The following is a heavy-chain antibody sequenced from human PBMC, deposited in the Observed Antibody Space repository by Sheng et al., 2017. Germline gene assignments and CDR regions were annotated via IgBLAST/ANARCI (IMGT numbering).Heavy chain of an antibody. CDR3: VRPRYCGGDCFSTEYFQD. V-gene: IGHV3-48*03. D-gene: IGHD2-21*02. Sequence: PGGSLRLSCAASGFSLNDYEVNWVRQAPGKGLEWVSYISRSGKTTHYADSVRGRFTISRDNAKNSMYLQMNSLRAEDTAIYYCVRPRYCGGDCFSTEYFQDWGQGTLVTVSS. J-gene: IGHJ1*01. CDR1: GFSLNDYE. CDR2: ISRSGKTT.